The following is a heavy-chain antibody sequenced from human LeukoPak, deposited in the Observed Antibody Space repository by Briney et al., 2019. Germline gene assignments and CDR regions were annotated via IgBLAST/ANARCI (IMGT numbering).Heavy chain of an antibody. CDR2: INHSGST. CDR1: DGSFSGYY. V-gene: IGHV4-34*01. CDR3: ARASRDFWSGSYYFDY. D-gene: IGHD3-3*01. Sequence: SETLSLTCAVYDGSFSGYYRSWIRQPPGKGLEWIGEINHSGSTNYNPSLKSRVTISVDTSKNQFSLKLSSVTAADTAVYYCARASRDFWSGSYYFDYWGQGTLVTVSS. J-gene: IGHJ4*02.